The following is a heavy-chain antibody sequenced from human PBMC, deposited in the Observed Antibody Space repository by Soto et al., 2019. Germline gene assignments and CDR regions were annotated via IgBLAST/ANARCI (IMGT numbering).Heavy chain of an antibody. CDR2: ISWDSSNI. D-gene: IGHD2-15*01. V-gene: IGHV3-9*01. CDR1: GFTFHDYA. CDR3: AKGSCSDSSCYSGCFAH. Sequence: EVQLVESGGGWVQPGRSLRLSCTASGFTFHDYAIHWVRQVPGKGLEWVSGISWDSSNIGYEDSVQGRFTISRDNAKNSLYLQMNSLRPEDTALYYCAKGSCSDSSCYSGCFAHWGQGTLVTVSS. J-gene: IGHJ4*02.